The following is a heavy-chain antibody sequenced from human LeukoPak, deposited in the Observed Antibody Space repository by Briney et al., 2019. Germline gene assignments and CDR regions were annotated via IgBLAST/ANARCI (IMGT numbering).Heavy chain of an antibody. CDR2: IIPIFGTA. J-gene: IGHJ5*02. CDR3: ARSPGWDLSWFDP. D-gene: IGHD1-26*01. Sequence: ASVNVSCKASGGTFSSYAISWVRQAPGQGLEWMGWIIPIFGTANYAQKFQGRVTITTDESTSTAYMELSSLRSEDTAVYYCARSPGWDLSWFDPWGQGTLVTVSS. CDR1: GGTFSSYA. V-gene: IGHV1-69*05.